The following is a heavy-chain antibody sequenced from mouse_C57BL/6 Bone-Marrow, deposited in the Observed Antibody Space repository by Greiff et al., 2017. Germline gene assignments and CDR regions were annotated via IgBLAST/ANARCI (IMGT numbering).Heavy chain of an antibody. CDR1: GYTFTSYW. CDR3: AIWRYYSNYVGD. V-gene: IGHV1-74*01. J-gene: IGHJ2*01. CDR2: IHPSDSDT. D-gene: IGHD2-5*01. Sequence: QVQLQQPGAELVKPGASVKVSCKASGYTFTSYWMHWVKQRPGQGLEWIGRIHPSDSDTNYNQKFKGKATLTVDKSSSTAYMQLSSLTSEDSEVYYCAIWRYYSNYVGDWGQGTTLTVSS.